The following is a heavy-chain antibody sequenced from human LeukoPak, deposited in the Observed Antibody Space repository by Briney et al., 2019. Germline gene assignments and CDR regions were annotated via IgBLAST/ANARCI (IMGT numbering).Heavy chain of an antibody. CDR2: IRYDGSNK. V-gene: IGHV3-30*02. D-gene: IGHD5-18*01. J-gene: IGHJ4*02. Sequence: PGGSLRLSCAASGLTFSSYGMHWVRQAPGKGLEWVAFIRYDGSNKYYADSVKGRFTISRDNSKNTLYLQMNSLRAEDTAVYYCAKTVDTAMAFDYWGQGTLVTVSS. CDR3: AKTVDTAMAFDY. CDR1: GLTFSSYG.